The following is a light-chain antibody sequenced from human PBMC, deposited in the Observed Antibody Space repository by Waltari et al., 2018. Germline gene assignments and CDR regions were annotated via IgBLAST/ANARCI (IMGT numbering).Light chain of an antibody. V-gene: IGLV2-14*01. CDR1: SSDVGSYNY. CDR2: DVT. J-gene: IGLJ3*02. CDR3: SSYTTSSTLV. Sequence: QSALTQPASVSGSPGQSITISCSGTSSDVGSYNYVSWYQQHPGKAPILMIYDVTKRPSGVSNRFSGSNSGNTASLTISGLQAEDEADYYCSSYTTSSTLVFGGGTKLTVL.